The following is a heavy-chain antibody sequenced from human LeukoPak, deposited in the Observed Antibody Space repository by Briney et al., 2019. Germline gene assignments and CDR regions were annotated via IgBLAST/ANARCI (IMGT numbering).Heavy chain of an antibody. CDR1: GGTFSSYA. CDR3: ARDLMTTVTTGEFDP. J-gene: IGHJ5*02. D-gene: IGHD4-17*01. Sequence: ASVKVSCKASGGTFSSYAISWVRQAPGQGLGWMGGIIPIFGTANYAQKFQGRVTITADESTSTAYMELSSLRSEDTAVYYCARDLMTTVTTGEFDPWGQGTLVTVSS. V-gene: IGHV1-69*13. CDR2: IIPIFGTA.